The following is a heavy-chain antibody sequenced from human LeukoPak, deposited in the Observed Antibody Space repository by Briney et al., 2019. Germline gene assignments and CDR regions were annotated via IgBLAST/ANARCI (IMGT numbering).Heavy chain of an antibody. D-gene: IGHD6-13*01. CDR2: ISYDGSNK. J-gene: IGHJ6*04. Sequence: GRSLRLSCAASGFTFSSYGMHWVRQAPGKGLEWVAVISYDGSNKYYADSVKGRFTISRDNSKNTLYLQMNSLRAEDTAVYYCAKDLFPYSSSWGYYGMDVWGKRTTVTVSS. CDR3: AKDLFPYSSSWGYYGMDV. CDR1: GFTFSSYG. V-gene: IGHV3-30*18.